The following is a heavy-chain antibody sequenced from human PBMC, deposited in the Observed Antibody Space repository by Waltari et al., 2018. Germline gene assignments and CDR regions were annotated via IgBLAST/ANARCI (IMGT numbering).Heavy chain of an antibody. D-gene: IGHD2-15*01. CDR2: IIPIFVTA. Sequence: QVQLVQSGAEVKKPGSSVKVSCKASGGTFSSYAISRVRQAPGTGLEWMGGIIPIFVTANYAQKFQGRVTITADESTSTAYMELSSLRSEDTAVYYCASTGGCSGGSCYPYYFDYWGQGTLVTVSS. CDR3: ASTGGCSGGSCYPYYFDY. CDR1: GGTFSSYA. V-gene: IGHV1-69*12. J-gene: IGHJ4*02.